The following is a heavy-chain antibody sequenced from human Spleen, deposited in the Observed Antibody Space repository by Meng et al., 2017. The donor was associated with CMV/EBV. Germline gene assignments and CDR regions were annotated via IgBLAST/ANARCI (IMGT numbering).Heavy chain of an antibody. V-gene: IGHV1-69*04. Sequence: SVKVSCKASGGTFTSYAISWVRQAPGQGLEWMGRIIPILGIANYAQKFQGRVTITADKSTSTAYMELSSLRSEDTAVYYCARIFRYCTSTSCYLGWDYWGQGTLVTVSS. D-gene: IGHD2-2*01. CDR2: IIPILGIA. CDR1: GGTFTSYA. J-gene: IGHJ4*02. CDR3: ARIFRYCTSTSCYLGWDY.